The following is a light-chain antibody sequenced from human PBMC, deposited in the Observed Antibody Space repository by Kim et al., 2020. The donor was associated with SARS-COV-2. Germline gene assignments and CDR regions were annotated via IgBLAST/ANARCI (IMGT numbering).Light chain of an antibody. Sequence: APIPFKSRSNPLQSDGKAFLFWELHEPGPPSTALVYGVSNRFSGVPDRFSGSGSGTDFTLKISRVEAEDVGVYYCMQSIQLPYSFGQGTKLEI. V-gene: IGKV2D-29*01. CDR3: MQSIQLPYS. CDR2: GVS. J-gene: IGKJ2*03. CDR1: SNPLQSDGKAF.